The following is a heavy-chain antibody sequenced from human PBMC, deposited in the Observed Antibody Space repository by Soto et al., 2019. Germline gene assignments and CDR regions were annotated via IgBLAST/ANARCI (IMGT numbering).Heavy chain of an antibody. J-gene: IGHJ4*02. CDR1: GYSFAGYW. V-gene: IGHV5-10-1*01. Sequence: GESLKISCKGSGYSFAGYWITWVRQMPGKGLEWMGRIDPSDSQTYYSPSFRGHVTISAAKSITTVFLQWSSLRASDTAMYYCAKGVPIYSEGPDHWGQGTLVTVSS. D-gene: IGHD4-4*01. CDR3: AKGVPIYSEGPDH. CDR2: IDPSDSQT.